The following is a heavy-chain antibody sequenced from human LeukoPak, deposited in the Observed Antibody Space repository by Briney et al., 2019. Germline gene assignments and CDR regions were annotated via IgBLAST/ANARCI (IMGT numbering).Heavy chain of an antibody. CDR2: IFRSGST. Sequence: PSETLSLTCAVSGGSISTYYWSWVRQPPGKGLEWIGYIFRSGSTNYNPSLKSRVIISLDTSKSQFSLRLSSVTAADTAVYYCGLGDTYYNGMDVWGQGTTVTVSS. J-gene: IGHJ6*02. D-gene: IGHD3-9*01. CDR3: GLGDTYYNGMDV. CDR1: GGSISTYY. V-gene: IGHV4-59*01.